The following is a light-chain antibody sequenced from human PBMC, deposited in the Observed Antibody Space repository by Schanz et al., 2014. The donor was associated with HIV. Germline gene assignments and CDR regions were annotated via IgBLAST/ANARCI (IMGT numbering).Light chain of an antibody. CDR2: QAS. CDR3: QQCVTYPYT. V-gene: IGKV1-5*03. Sequence: DIQMTQSPSTLSASVGDRVTITCRASQNIGNWLAWYQQKPGKAPHLLIYQASTLKTGVPSRFSGSGSGTSFTLTITSLQPDDFATYYCQQCVTYPYTFGQGTKLDIK. J-gene: IGKJ2*01. CDR1: QNIGNW.